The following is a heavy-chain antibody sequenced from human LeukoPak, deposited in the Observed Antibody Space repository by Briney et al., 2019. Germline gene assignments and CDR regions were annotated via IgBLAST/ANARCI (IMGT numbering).Heavy chain of an antibody. CDR1: GGSISSYY. J-gene: IGHJ4*02. CDR2: IYYSGST. D-gene: IGHD2-2*01. Sequence: SETLSLTCTVSGGSISSYYWSWIRQPAGKGLEWIGYIYYSGSTNYNPSLKSRVTISVDTSKNQFSLKLSSVTAADTAVYYCARGEYCSSTSCLFFDYWGQGTLVTVSS. CDR3: ARGEYCSSTSCLFFDY. V-gene: IGHV4-59*01.